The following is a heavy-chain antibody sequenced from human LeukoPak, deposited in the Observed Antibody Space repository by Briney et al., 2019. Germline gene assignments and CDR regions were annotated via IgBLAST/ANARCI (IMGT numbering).Heavy chain of an antibody. Sequence: SETLSLTCTVSGGSISSSSYYWGWIRQPPGKGLEWIGSIYYSGSTYYNPSLKSRVTISVDTSKNQFSLKLSSVTAADTAVYYCARVRIVVVTAIPEYFDYWGQGTLVTVSS. CDR1: GGSISSSSYY. J-gene: IGHJ4*02. V-gene: IGHV4-39*07. CDR3: ARVRIVVVTAIPEYFDY. D-gene: IGHD2-21*02. CDR2: IYYSGST.